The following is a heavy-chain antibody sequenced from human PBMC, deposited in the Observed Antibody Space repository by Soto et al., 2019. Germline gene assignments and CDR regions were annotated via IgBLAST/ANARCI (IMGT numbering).Heavy chain of an antibody. Sequence: SETLPLTWTVSGGSSSSTTYCWGWIRQPPGKGLEWIGSIYYSGSTYYNPSLKSRGTISVDMPKNQFSLKLNSVTAADTAVYYCARLVYGDSGPDSWGQGTLVTVSS. CDR1: GGSSSSTTYC. J-gene: IGHJ4*02. D-gene: IGHD4-17*01. CDR3: ARLVYGDSGPDS. V-gene: IGHV4-39*01. CDR2: IYYSGST.